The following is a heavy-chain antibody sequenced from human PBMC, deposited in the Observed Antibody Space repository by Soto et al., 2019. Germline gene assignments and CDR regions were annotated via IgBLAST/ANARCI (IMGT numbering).Heavy chain of an antibody. CDR2: IYPGDSDT. D-gene: IGHD4-17*01. J-gene: IGHJ4*02. Sequence: GESLNISCKGSGYSFTSYWIGWVRQMPGKGLEWMGIIYPGDSDTRYSPSFQGQVTISADKSISTAYLQWSSLKASDTAMYYCASIQGHNRTTVADREYWGQGTLVTVSS. CDR3: ASIQGHNRTTVADREY. V-gene: IGHV5-51*01. CDR1: GYSFTSYW.